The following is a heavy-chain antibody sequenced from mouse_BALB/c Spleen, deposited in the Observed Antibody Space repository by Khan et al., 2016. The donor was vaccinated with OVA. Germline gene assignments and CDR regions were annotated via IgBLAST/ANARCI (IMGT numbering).Heavy chain of an antibody. D-gene: IGHD4-1*01. CDR1: GFTFSSYS. J-gene: IGHJ3*01. Sequence: VQLKESGGDLVKPRGSLKLSCAASGFTFSSYSMSWVRQTPDKRLEWVATISSGGDYTYYPDSVKGRFTISRDNDKNTLYLQMSSLKSEDTAMYYCASHLTGSFAYWGQGTLVTVSA. CDR2: ISSGGDYT. CDR3: ASHLTGSFAY. V-gene: IGHV5-6*01.